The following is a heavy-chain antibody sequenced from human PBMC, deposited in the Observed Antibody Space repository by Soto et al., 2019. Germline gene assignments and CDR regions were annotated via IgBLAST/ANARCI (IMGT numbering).Heavy chain of an antibody. V-gene: IGHV3-74*01. CDR2: RGPHENGL. Sequence: EVQLVESGGGLVQPGGSLRLSCTDSGFTFSGDWMHWVRQAPGKGLVWVSRRGPHENGLNYADSVKGRFTISRDNAKNTLYVQMNRLRVEDTAVYCCARESWGDRDYVGEGTLVTVSS. D-gene: IGHD2-21*02. CDR1: GFTFSGDW. J-gene: IGHJ4*02. CDR3: ARESWGDRDY.